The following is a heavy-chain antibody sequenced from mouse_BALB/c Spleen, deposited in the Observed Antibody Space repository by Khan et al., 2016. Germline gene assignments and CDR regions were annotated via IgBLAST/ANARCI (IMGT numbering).Heavy chain of an antibody. CDR3: VRGDYGLAMDY. CDR2: INTYTGEP. CDR1: GYTFTNYG. D-gene: IGHD1-2*01. V-gene: IGHV9-1*02. Sequence: QIQLVQSGPELKKPGETVKISCKASGYTFTNYGMNWVKQAPGKGLKWMGWINTYTGEPTYADDFKGRFAFSLETSASTAYLQINNLKNEDMATYFCVRGDYGLAMDYWGQGTSVTVSS. J-gene: IGHJ4*01.